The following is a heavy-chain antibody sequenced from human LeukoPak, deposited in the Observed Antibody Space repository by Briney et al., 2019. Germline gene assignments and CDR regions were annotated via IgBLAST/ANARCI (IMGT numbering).Heavy chain of an antibody. Sequence: SQTLSLTCTVSGGSISSGGYYWSWIRQPPGKGLEWIGYIYHSGSTYYNPSLKSRVTISVDRSKNQFSLKLSSVTAADTAVYYCARVYSSGSRAFQYWGQGTLVTVSS. D-gene: IGHD6-19*01. V-gene: IGHV4-30-2*01. J-gene: IGHJ1*01. CDR2: IYHSGST. CDR3: ARVYSSGSRAFQY. CDR1: GGSISSGGYY.